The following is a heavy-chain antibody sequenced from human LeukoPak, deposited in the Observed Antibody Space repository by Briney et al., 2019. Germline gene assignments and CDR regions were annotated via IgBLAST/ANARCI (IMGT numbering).Heavy chain of an antibody. CDR2: IYYSGSA. J-gene: IGHJ4*02. D-gene: IGHD3-22*01. V-gene: IGHV4-59*01. Sequence: PSETLSLTCTVSGGSISGYYWSWIRRPPGKGLEWIGHIYYSGSADCNASLKSRATTFVDTSKNEFSLTLRSVTAADTAVYYCARVGDSSGYSVLDSWGQGTLVTVSS. CDR3: ARVGDSSGYSVLDS. CDR1: GGSISGYY.